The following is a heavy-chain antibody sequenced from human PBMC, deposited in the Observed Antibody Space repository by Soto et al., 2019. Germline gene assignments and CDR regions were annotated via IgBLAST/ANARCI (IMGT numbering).Heavy chain of an antibody. CDR2: IFYSGTV. D-gene: IGHD3-10*01. J-gene: IGHJ2*01. CDR3: ARGFADYGLVGL. V-gene: IGHV4-31*11. Sequence: QGQLQESGPRLVKPSEALSLTCAVSGGFFSRGGYHWHWIRQRPGEGLVWIGYIFYSGTVTYNPSLQGRATMSVDPAKNQFSLKLISVTAADTAVYYCARGFADYGLVGLWGRGTLVTVSS. CDR1: GGFFSRGGYH.